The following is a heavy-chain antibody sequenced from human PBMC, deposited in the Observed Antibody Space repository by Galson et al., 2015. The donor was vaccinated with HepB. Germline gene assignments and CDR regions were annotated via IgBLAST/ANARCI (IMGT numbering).Heavy chain of an antibody. CDR2: IYYMANS. CDR1: GASIDDYY. V-gene: IGHV4-59*01. D-gene: IGHD3-16*01. J-gene: IGHJ6*02. CDR3: ARGMSHPSYYYYGMDV. Sequence: SETLSLTCAVSGASIDDYYWTWIRQPPGKGLEWIGHIYYMANSNYNPSLRSRLTISVDASQNQFSLTLRSVTAADTAVYFCARGMSHPSYYYYGMDVWGQGTTVTVAS.